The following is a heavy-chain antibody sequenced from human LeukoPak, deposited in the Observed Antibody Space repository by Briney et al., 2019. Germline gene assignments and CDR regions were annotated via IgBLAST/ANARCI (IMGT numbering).Heavy chain of an antibody. V-gene: IGHV3-48*01. D-gene: IGHD4-17*01. Sequence: PGGSLRLSCAASGFTFSSYSMNWVRQAPGKGLEWVSYISSSSSTIYYADSVKGRFTISRDNAKNSLYLQMNSLRAEDTAVYYCAGVPNYGFDYWGQGTLVTVSS. CDR3: AGVPNYGFDY. J-gene: IGHJ4*02. CDR1: GFTFSSYS. CDR2: ISSSSSTI.